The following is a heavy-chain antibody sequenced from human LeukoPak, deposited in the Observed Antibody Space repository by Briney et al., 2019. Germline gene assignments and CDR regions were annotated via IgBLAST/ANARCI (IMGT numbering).Heavy chain of an antibody. Sequence: GASLKISCQGSGYDFATYWIGWVRQLPGKGLEWMGRIYPGDSDTKYSPSFQGQVTISADKSIGSAYLQWSSLKSSDTAMYYCARLPQDYYYHGMDVWGQGTTVSVS. CDR1: GYDFATYW. J-gene: IGHJ6*02. CDR3: ARLPQDYYYHGMDV. V-gene: IGHV5-51*01. CDR2: IYPGDSDT.